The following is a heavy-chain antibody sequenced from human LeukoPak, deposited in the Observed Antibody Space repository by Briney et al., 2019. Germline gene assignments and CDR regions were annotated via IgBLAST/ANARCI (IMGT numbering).Heavy chain of an antibody. CDR3: AKKTPAVYFDY. J-gene: IGHJ4*02. CDR2: ISYDGSNK. V-gene: IGHV3-30-3*02. CDR1: GFTFSSYA. Sequence: GGSLRLSCAASGFTFSSYAMHWVRQAPGKGLEWVAVISYDGSNKYYADSVKGRFTISRDNSKNTLYLQMNSLRAEDTAVYYCAKKTPAVYFDYWGQGTLVTVSS.